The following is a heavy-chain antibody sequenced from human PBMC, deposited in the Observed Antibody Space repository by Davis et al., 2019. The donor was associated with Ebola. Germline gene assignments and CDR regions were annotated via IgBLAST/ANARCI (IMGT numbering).Heavy chain of an antibody. CDR3: AREGDYDFWSGGNWFDP. D-gene: IGHD3-3*01. CDR1: GFTFSSYD. J-gene: IGHJ5*02. CDR2: IGTAGDT. Sequence: GGSLRLSCAASGFTFSSYDMHWVRQATGKGLEWVSAIGTAGDTYYPGSVKGRFTISRDNAKNSLYLQMNSLRAEDTAVYYCAREGDYDFWSGGNWFDPWGQGTLVTVSS. V-gene: IGHV3-13*01.